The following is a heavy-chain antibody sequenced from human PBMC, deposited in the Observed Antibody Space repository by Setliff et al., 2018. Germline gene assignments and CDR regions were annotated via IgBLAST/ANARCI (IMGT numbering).Heavy chain of an antibody. CDR2: ISPHSGDT. CDR1: GNSFTVFC. D-gene: IGHD1-26*01. J-gene: IGHJ4*02. CDR3: ARSGSFGMRYWFDY. Sequence: ASVKVSCKSSGNSFTVFCLHWVRQAPGQGLEWMGWISPHSGDTHYAQKFQSRVRMTRDTSTYAAYLELSDLTSDDTAMYYCARSGSFGMRYWFDYWGQGALVTVS. V-gene: IGHV1-2*02.